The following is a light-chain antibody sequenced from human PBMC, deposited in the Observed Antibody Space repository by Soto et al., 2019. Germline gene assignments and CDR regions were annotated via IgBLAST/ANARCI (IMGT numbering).Light chain of an antibody. CDR3: QQHETFSGP. Sequence: DVVMTQSPLSLPVTPGQRASISCRSSQSLLYRDGNTYLNGFQQQPGEYPRRLLYKGSTRDSGVPSQFSGSGSATTFTLPTASLQPDDFATYYCQQHETFSGPFGPGTKVDIK. V-gene: IGKV2-30*01. CDR1: QSLLYRDGNTY. J-gene: IGKJ1*01. CDR2: KGS.